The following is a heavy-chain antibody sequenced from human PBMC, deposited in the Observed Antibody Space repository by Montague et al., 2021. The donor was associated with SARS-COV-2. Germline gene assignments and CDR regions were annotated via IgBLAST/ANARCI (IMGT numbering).Heavy chain of an antibody. CDR1: GFTFSSYA. Sequence: SLRLSWAASGFTFSSYAMHWVRQAPGKGLEWVAVISYDGSNKYYADSVKGRFTISRDNSKNTLYLQMNSLRAEDTAVYYCARDPFYYDILTGYIYPAYYYYGMDVWGQGTTVTVSS. D-gene: IGHD3-9*01. J-gene: IGHJ6*02. CDR2: ISYDGSNK. V-gene: IGHV3-30-3*01. CDR3: ARDPFYYDILTGYIYPAYYYYGMDV.